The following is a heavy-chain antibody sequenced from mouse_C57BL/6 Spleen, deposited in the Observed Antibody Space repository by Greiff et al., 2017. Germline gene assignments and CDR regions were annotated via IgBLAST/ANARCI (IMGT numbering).Heavy chain of an antibody. J-gene: IGHJ4*01. V-gene: IGHV1-53*01. CDR2: INPSNGGT. Sequence: VQLQQPGTELVKPGASVKLSCKASGYTFTSYWMHWVKQRPGQGLEWIGNINPSNGGTNYNEKFKSKATLTVDKSSSTAYMQLSSLTSEDSAVYYCARGGYYYGSSYGYAMDYWGQGTSVTVSS. CDR3: ARGGYYYGSSYGYAMDY. CDR1: GYTFTSYW. D-gene: IGHD1-1*01.